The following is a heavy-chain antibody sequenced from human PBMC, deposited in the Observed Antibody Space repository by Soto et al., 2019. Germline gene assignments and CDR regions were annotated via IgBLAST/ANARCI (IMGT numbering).Heavy chain of an antibody. V-gene: IGHV3-74*01. Sequence: EVQLVESGGGLVQPGGSLRLSCAASGFTFSSYWMHWVCQAPGKGLVWVSRINSDGSSTSYADSVKGRFTISRDNAKNTLYLRMNSLRAEDTAVYYCARDGVVVVPAAISYYGMDVWGQGTTVTVSS. CDR3: ARDGVVVVPAAISYYGMDV. CDR2: INSDGSST. J-gene: IGHJ6*02. D-gene: IGHD2-2*01. CDR1: GFTFSSYW.